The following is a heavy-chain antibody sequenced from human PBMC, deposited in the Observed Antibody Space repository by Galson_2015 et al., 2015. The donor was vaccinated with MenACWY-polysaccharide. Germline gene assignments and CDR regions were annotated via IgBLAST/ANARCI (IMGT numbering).Heavy chain of an antibody. CDR1: GFTFRTYG. CDR2: IQNDGSTQ. J-gene: IGHJ5*01. V-gene: IGHV3-33*05. Sequence: SLRLSCAGSGFTFRTYGIHWVRQAPGKGLEWVSAIQNDGSTQYYADSDSVKGRFTISRDNSKNTVFLQMNSLGVEDTAIYYCARDNWKCGSWCVIFDSRGQGALVSVSA. CDR3: ARDNWKCGSWCVIFDS. D-gene: IGHD1-26*01.